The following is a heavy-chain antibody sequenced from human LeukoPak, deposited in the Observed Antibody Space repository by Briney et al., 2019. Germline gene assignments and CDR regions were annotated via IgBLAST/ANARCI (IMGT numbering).Heavy chain of an antibody. D-gene: IGHD2-2*01. J-gene: IGHJ4*02. CDR2: IYPGNSDI. Sequence: GESLKISCKGSGYSFTNSWIGWVRQMPGKGLDWMGGIYPGNSDITYSPSFQGQVTISADKSVSTAYLHWSSLKASDTAIYYCARHLSSISSCPNYWGQGTLVTVSS. CDR1: GYSFTNSW. CDR3: ARHLSSISSCPNY. V-gene: IGHV5-51*01.